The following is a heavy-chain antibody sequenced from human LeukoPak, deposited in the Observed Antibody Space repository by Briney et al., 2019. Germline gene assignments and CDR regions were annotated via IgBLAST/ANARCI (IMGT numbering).Heavy chain of an antibody. J-gene: IGHJ4*02. D-gene: IGHD1/OR15-1a*01. V-gene: IGHV3-74*01. Sequence: QPGGSLRLSCAASGFTFSNYWMHWVRHAPGKGLVWVSRIYGDGTRIAYADSVKGRFTISRDNAKSTLYLQMNSLRVEDTAVYYCARNNRDYWGQGTLVTVSS. CDR1: GFTFSNYW. CDR2: IYGDGTRI. CDR3: ARNNRDY.